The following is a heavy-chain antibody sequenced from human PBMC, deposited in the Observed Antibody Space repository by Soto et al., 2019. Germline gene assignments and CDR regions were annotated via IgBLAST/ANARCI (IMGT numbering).Heavy chain of an antibody. J-gene: IGHJ4*02. V-gene: IGHV1-3*01. Sequence: ASVRVSCKASGYTFTSYAMHWVRQAPGQRLGWMGWINAGNGNTKYSQKFQGRVTITRDTSASTAYMELSSLRSEDTAVYYCARDAEADSSSWYNYFDYWGQGTLVTVSS. CDR2: INAGNGNT. D-gene: IGHD6-13*01. CDR3: ARDAEADSSSWYNYFDY. CDR1: GYTFTSYA.